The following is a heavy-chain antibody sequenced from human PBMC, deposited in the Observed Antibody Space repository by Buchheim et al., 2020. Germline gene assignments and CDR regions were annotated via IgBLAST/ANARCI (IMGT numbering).Heavy chain of an antibody. CDR1: GGSISSGGYY. D-gene: IGHD3-22*01. V-gene: IGHV4-31*03. CDR3: ARGRGNRYYYDSSGTAYFDY. J-gene: IGHJ4*02. Sequence: QVQLQESGPGLVKPSQTLSLTCTVSGGSISSGGYYWSWIRQHPGKGLEWIGYIYYSGSTYYNPSLKSRVTISVDTSKNQFSLKLSSVTASDTAVYYCARGRGNRYYYDSSGTAYFDYWGQGTL. CDR2: IYYSGST.